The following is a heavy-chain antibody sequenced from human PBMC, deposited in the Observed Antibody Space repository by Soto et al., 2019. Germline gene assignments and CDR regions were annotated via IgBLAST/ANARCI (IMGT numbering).Heavy chain of an antibody. D-gene: IGHD3-22*01. Sequence: LSLTCTVSGGSISSYYWSWIRQPPGKGLEWIGYIYYSGSTNYNPSLKSRVTISVDTSKNQFSLKLSSVTAADTAVYYCARVDYYDSTETYYFDYWGQSTVVTVSS. J-gene: IGHJ4*02. V-gene: IGHV4-59*01. CDR2: IYYSGST. CDR1: GGSISSYY. CDR3: ARVDYYDSTETYYFDY.